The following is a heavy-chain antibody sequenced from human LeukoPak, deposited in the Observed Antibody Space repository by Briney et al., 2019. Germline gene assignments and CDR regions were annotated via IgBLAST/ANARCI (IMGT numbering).Heavy chain of an antibody. CDR3: ARGRSSSAPDDDY. CDR1: GYTFTRYD. V-gene: IGHV1-8*01. Sequence: GASVKVSCKASGYTFTRYDINWVRQATGQGLEWMGWMNPNSGNTGYAQKFQGRVTMTRNTSISTAYMELSSLRSEDTAVYYCARGRSSSAPDDDYWGQGTLVTVSS. D-gene: IGHD6-6*01. CDR2: MNPNSGNT. J-gene: IGHJ4*02.